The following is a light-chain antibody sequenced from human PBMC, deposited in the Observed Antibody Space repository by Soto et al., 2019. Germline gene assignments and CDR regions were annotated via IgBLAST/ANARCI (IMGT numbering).Light chain of an antibody. J-gene: IGKJ1*01. CDR3: QQDGGSPRT. V-gene: IGKV1-39*01. CDR1: QSVSSN. Sequence: IRMTLSPSSLSAYLGDRATXXXWVSQSVSSNLGWYQQKVGKAPGLLIYAASSLQSGVPSRFSGSGSGTDFTPTISWRQPEHFAVYYCQQDGGSPRTFGQGTRWIS. CDR2: AAS.